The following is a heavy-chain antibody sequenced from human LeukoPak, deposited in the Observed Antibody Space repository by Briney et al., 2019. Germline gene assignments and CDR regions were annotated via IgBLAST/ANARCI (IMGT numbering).Heavy chain of an antibody. CDR2: INAGNGNT. CDR3: VRSSWYEGYFDY. V-gene: IGHV1-3*03. Sequence: ASVKVSCKASGYTSTSYAMHWVRLAPGQRLEWMGWINAGNGNTKYSQEFQGRVTITRDTSASTAYMELSSLRSEDMAVYYCVRSSWYEGYFDYWGQGTLVTVSS. J-gene: IGHJ4*02. CDR1: GYTSTSYA. D-gene: IGHD6-13*01.